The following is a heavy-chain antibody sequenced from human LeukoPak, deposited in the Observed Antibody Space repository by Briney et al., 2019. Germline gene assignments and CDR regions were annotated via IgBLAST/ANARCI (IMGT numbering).Heavy chain of an antibody. CDR1: GGSISSGSYY. CDR3: ASHYYDSSGYYYEWFDP. D-gene: IGHD3-22*01. Sequence: SQTLSLTCTVSGGSISSGSYYWSWIRQPAGKGLEWIGRIYSSGSTNYNPSLKSRVTMSVDTSKDQFSLKLSSVTAADTAVYYCASHYYDSSGYYYEWFDPWGQGTLVTVSS. V-gene: IGHV4-61*02. J-gene: IGHJ5*02. CDR2: IYSSGST.